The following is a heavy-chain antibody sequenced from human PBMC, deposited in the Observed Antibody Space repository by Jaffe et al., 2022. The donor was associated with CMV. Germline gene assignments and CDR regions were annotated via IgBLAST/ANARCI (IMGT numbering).Heavy chain of an antibody. D-gene: IGHD3-10*01. J-gene: IGHJ4*02. V-gene: IGHV4-39*01. CDR3: ARLFTYWVRGVTPYYFDY. Sequence: QLQLQESGPGLVKPSETLSLTCTVSGGSISSSSYYWGWIRQPPGKGLEWIGSIYYSGSTYYNPSLKSRVTISVDTSKNQFSLKLSSVTAADTAVYYCARLFTYWVRGVTPYYFDYWGQGTLVTVSS. CDR1: GGSISSSSYY. CDR2: IYYSGST.